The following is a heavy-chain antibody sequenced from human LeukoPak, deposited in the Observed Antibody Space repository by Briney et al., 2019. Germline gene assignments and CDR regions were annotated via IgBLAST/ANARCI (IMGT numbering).Heavy chain of an antibody. CDR3: ARESPYCSSTSCFEFDY. V-gene: IGHV1-2*02. CDR1: VYTFTGYY. CDR2: INPNSGGT. Sequence: ASVKVSFKASVYTFTGYYMHWVRQAPGQGLEWMGWINPNSGGTNYAQKFQGRVTMTRDTSISTAYMELSRLRSDDAAVYYCARESPYCSSTSCFEFDYWGQGTLVTVSS. J-gene: IGHJ4*02. D-gene: IGHD2-2*01.